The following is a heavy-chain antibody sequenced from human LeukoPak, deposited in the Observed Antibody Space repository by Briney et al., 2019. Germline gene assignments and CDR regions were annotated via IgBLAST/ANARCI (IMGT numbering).Heavy chain of an antibody. CDR2: IYYSGST. D-gene: IGHD3-22*01. Sequence: SGGSLRLSCAASGFTFSDYYMSWIRQAPGKGLEWIGYIYYSGSTNYNPSLKSRVTISVDTSKNQFSLKLSSVTAADTAVYYCARARGARITMIVVVDYFDYWGQGTLVTVSS. J-gene: IGHJ4*02. CDR3: ARARGARITMIVVVDYFDY. CDR1: GFTFSDYY. V-gene: IGHV4-59*01.